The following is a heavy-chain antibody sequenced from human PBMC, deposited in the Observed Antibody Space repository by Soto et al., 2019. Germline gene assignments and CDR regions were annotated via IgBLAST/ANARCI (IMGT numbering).Heavy chain of an antibody. V-gene: IGHV3-23*01. D-gene: IGHD6-6*01. CDR1: GFTFSSYA. J-gene: IGHJ4*02. CDR2: ISGSGGST. Sequence: VSLRLSCAASGFTFSSYAMSWVSQAPGKGLEWVSAISGSGGSTYYADSVKGRFTISRDNSKNTLYLQMNSLRAEDTAVYYCAKVGQLGPLDYWGQGTLVTVSS. CDR3: AKVGQLGPLDY.